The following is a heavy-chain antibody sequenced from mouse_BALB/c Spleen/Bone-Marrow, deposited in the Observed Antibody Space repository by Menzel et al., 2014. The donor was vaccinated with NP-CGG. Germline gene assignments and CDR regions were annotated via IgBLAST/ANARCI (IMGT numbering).Heavy chain of an antibody. J-gene: IGHJ2*01. V-gene: IGHV1S126*01. CDR1: GYTFTSYW. CDR3: TRAGATVPFDY. Sequence: VQLQQSGAELARPGASVKLSCKASGYTFTSYWINWVKQRPGQGLEWIGNIYPSDSYTNYNQKFKDKATLTVDKSSSTAYMQLSSPTSEDSAVYYCTRAGATVPFDYWGQGTTLTVSS. CDR2: IYPSDSYT. D-gene: IGHD1-1*01.